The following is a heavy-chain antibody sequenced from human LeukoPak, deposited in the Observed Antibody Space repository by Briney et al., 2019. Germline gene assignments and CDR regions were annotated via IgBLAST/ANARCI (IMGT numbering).Heavy chain of an antibody. V-gene: IGHV3-30*02. CDR1: GFTFSSYG. CDR3: ARDYRGLRFSDY. D-gene: IGHD5-12*01. CDR2: IRYDGSNK. J-gene: IGHJ4*02. Sequence: GGSLRLSCAASGFTFSSYGMHWIRQAPGKGLEWVAFIRYDGSNKYYADSVKGRFTISRDNSKNTLYLQMNSLRAEDTAVYYCARDYRGLRFSDYWGQGTLVTVSS.